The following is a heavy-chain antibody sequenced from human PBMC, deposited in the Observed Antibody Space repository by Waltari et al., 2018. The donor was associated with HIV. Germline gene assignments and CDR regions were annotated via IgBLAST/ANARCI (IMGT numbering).Heavy chain of an antibody. Sequence: QLQLQESGPGLVKPSETLSLTCTVSGGSISSSSYYWGWIRQPPGKGLEWIGSIYYRGSTNYNPSLKRRVTISVDTSKNQFSLKLSSVTAADTAVYYCARGGPLGYFDYWGQGTLVTVSS. CDR2: IYYRGST. D-gene: IGHD3-16*01. CDR1: GGSISSSSYY. J-gene: IGHJ4*02. CDR3: ARGGPLGYFDY. V-gene: IGHV4-39*01.